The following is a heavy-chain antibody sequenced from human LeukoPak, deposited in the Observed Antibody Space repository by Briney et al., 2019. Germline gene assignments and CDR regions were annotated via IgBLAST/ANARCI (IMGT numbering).Heavy chain of an antibody. CDR2: FSVSGDKT. V-gene: IGHV3-23*01. Sequence: PGVTLRLSCAASGFTFSTYAMSWVRQAPGKGLEWVSAFSVSGDKTYYAGSVKGRYTITRDNSKNTLFLQMNSLRAEDTAVYYCAKLAAASEYSCTDVWGQGTTVTVSS. CDR3: AKLAAASEYSCTDV. D-gene: IGHD6-25*01. J-gene: IGHJ6*02. CDR1: GFTFSTYA.